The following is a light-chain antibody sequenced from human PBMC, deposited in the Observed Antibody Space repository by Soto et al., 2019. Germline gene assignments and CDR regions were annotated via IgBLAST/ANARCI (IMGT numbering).Light chain of an antibody. CDR2: GAS. V-gene: IGKV1-9*01. CDR1: QGTSSY. CDR3: QQLNAYPLT. J-gene: IGKJ5*01. Sequence: DIQLTQSPSFLSASVGDRVTITCRASQGTSSYLAWFQQKPGRAPKLLIYGASTLQSGVPARFSGSGSGTDFTLTISNLQPEDSATYYCQQLNAYPLTFGQGTRLEIK.